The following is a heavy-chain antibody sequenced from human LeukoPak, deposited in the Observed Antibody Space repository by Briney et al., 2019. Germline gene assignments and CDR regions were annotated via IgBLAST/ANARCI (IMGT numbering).Heavy chain of an antibody. Sequence: PGGSLRLSCAASGFXFRSYTINWVRQTPGKGLEWVSSIRSSGTDIYYADSVKGRFTMFRDNAKNSLYLQMNSLRVEDTAVYYCARGVPASVAGSFDYWGQGTLVTVSS. D-gene: IGHD6-19*01. CDR1: GFXFRSYT. CDR3: ARGVPASVAGSFDY. CDR2: IRSSGTDI. J-gene: IGHJ4*02. V-gene: IGHV3-21*01.